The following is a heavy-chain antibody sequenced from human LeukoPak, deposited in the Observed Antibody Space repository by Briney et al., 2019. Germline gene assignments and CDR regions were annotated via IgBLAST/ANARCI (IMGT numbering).Heavy chain of an antibody. CDR3: ARGGSPAAISFAFDI. J-gene: IGHJ3*02. CDR2: IYHSGST. V-gene: IGHV4-38-2*02. CDR1: GYSISSGYY. Sequence: PSETLSLTCTVSGYSISSGYYWGWIRPPPGKGLEWIGSIYHSGSTYYTPSLKSRVTISVDTSKNPFYLKLSSVTAADTAVYYCARGGSPAAISFAFDIWGQGTMVTVSS. D-gene: IGHD2-2*02.